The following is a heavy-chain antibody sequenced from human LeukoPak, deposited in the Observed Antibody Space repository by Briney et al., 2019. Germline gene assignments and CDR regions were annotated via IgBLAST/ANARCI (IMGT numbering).Heavy chain of an antibody. CDR3: AKDARYSSGRYFDY. D-gene: IGHD6-19*01. CDR2: INQRRNT. Sequence: SETLSLTCVVYGESFSGYSWSWIRQPPGKGLEWIGEINQRRNTNYNPSLKSRVTISIDTSKNQFSLKLSSVTAADTAVYYCAKDARYSSGRYFDYWGQGTLVTVSS. J-gene: IGHJ4*02. CDR1: GESFSGYS. V-gene: IGHV4-34*01.